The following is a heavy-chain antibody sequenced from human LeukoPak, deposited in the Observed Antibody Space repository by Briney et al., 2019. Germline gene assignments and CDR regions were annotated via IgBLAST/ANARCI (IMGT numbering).Heavy chain of an antibody. V-gene: IGHV3-7*01. D-gene: IGHD1-26*01. Sequence: GGSLRLSCAASGFTFSNYWMGWVRQAPGKRPEWVANMNIDGSEKYYADSVKGRFTISRDNVRNSVYLQMNSLRVEDTAVYYCARDPVEWXLLLDCWGQGTLVTVSS. CDR3: ARDPVEWXLLLDC. J-gene: IGHJ4*02. CDR2: MNIDGSEK. CDR1: GFTFSNYW.